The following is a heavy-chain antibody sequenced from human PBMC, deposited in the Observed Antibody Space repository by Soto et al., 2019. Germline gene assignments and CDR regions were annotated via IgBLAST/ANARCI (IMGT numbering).Heavy chain of an antibody. CDR2: IVSSGSTI. CDR3: ARDLGYYDSSGYFDY. CDR1: GFTFSDYY. V-gene: IGHV3-11*01. Sequence: PGGSLRLSCAASGFTFSDYYMSWIRQAPGKGLEWISYIVSSGSTIYYADSVKGRFTISRDNAKNSLYLQMNSLRAEDTAVYYCARDLGYYDSSGYFDYWGQGXLVTVPS. J-gene: IGHJ4*02. D-gene: IGHD3-22*01.